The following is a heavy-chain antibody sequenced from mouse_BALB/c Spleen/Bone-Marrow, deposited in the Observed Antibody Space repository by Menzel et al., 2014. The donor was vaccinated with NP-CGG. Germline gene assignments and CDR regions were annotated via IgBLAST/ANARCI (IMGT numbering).Heavy chain of an antibody. J-gene: IGHJ4*01. CDR2: ISSGGSYT. CDR3: TRQRGDYAMDY. Sequence: EVKLVESGGGLVKPGGSLKLSCAASGFTFSSYGVSWGRQTPEKGLEWVATISSGGSYTYYPDSVKGRFTISRDNAKNTLYLQMSSLRSEDTAMYYCTRQRGDYAMDYWGQGTPVTVSS. D-gene: IGHD1-1*02. V-gene: IGHV5-9-3*01. CDR1: GFTFSSYG.